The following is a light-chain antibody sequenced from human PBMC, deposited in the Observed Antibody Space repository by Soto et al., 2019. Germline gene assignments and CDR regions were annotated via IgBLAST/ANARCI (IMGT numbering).Light chain of an antibody. J-gene: IGLJ1*01. CDR3: SSYTSSNTYD. CDR2: DVS. CDR1: SSVVGAYNY. V-gene: IGLV2-14*03. Sequence: QSALTQPASVSGSPGQSITISCTGTSSVVGAYNYVSWYQQHPGKAPKLMIYDVSNRPSGVSNRFSGSKSGNTASLTISGLQSEDEADYYCSSYTSSNTYDFGTGTKVTVL.